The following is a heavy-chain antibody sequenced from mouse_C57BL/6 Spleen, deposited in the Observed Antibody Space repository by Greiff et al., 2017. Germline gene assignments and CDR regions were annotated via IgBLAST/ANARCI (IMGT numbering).Heavy chain of an antibody. CDR3: TRERRYSNRQAWFAY. CDR1: GFTFSSYA. D-gene: IGHD2-5*01. CDR2: ISSGGDYI. J-gene: IGHJ3*01. Sequence: EVQGVESGEGLVKPGGSLKLSCAASGFTFSSYAMSWVRQTPEKRLEWVAYISSGGDYIYYADTVKGRVTISRDNARNTLYLQMSSLKSEDTAMYYCTRERRYSNRQAWFAYWGQGTLVTVSA. V-gene: IGHV5-9-1*02.